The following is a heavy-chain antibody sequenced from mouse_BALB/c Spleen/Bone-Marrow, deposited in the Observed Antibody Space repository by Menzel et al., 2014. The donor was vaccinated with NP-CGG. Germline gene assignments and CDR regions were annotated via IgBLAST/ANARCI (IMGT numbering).Heavy chain of an antibody. D-gene: IGHD2-14*01. Sequence: ESGAELVMPGASVKMSCRASGYTFTDYWMHWVKQRPGQGLEWIGAIDTSDSYTSYNQKFKGKATLTVDESSSTAYMQLSSLTSEDSAVYYCARSDYRYDPFAYWGQGTLVTVFA. CDR1: GYTFTDYW. V-gene: IGHV1-69*01. CDR2: IDTSDSYT. J-gene: IGHJ3*01. CDR3: ARSDYRYDPFAY.